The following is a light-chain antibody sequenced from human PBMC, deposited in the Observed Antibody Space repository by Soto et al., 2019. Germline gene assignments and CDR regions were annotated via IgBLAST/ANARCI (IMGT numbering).Light chain of an antibody. Sequence: GDRVTITCRASESISDWLAWYQQQPGKAPKLLMHDASTLESGVSSRFSGSGSGTEFTLTINNLQPDDFVTYYCQQYKTYSANAFGQGTKWISN. J-gene: IGKJ2*01. CDR1: ESISDW. CDR3: QQYKTYSANA. V-gene: IGKV1-5*01. CDR2: DAS.